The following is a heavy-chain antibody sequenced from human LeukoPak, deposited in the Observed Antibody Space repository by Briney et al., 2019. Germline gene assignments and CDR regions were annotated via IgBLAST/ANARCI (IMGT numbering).Heavy chain of an antibody. D-gene: IGHD4/OR15-4a*01. Sequence: TSETLSLTCTVSGGSISNNYWNWHWIRQPQGRGLEWIGYIYYSGSTNYNPSLRSRVTIAVDKSNNQVSLKLSSVTAADTAMYYCARDKSGPTAHYDVFDIWGQGTMVTVPS. CDR3: ARDKSGPTAHYDVFDI. CDR1: GGSISNNY. CDR2: IYYSGST. V-gene: IGHV4-59*01. J-gene: IGHJ3*02.